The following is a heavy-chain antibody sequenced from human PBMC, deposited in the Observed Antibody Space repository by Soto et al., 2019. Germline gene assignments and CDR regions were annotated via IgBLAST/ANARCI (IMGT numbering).Heavy chain of an antibody. Sequence: EVQLLESGGGLVQPGGSLRLSCAASGFSFTTYAMGWVRQAPGKGLEWVSAVSGSGSTTYYADSVKGRFIISRNNAKTPAYLYMNSLRAEDTAVYYCARDPRYYDSGGYYDYWGQGTLVTVSS. CDR3: ARDPRYYDSGGYYDY. J-gene: IGHJ4*02. D-gene: IGHD3-22*01. CDR2: VSGSGSTT. CDR1: GFSFTTYA. V-gene: IGHV3-23*01.